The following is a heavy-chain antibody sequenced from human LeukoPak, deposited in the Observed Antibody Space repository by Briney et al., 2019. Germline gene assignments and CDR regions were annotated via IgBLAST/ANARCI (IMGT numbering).Heavy chain of an antibody. Sequence: SQTLSLTWTVAGGSISSYYWSWIRQPPGKWLEWSGYIYYRGSTNYNPSLKSRLTISVDTNKNQSSRQLISGTAANPAVDDGARHHLYSTSAGYYYGMDVWGQGTTVTVSS. D-gene: IGHD3-16*01. V-gene: IGHV4-59*08. CDR3: ARHHLYSTSAGYYYGMDV. CDR1: GGSISSYY. CDR2: IYYRGST. J-gene: IGHJ6*02.